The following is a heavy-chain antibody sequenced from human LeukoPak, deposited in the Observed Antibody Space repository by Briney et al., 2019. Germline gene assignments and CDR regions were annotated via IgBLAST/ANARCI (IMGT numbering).Heavy chain of an antibody. Sequence: PGGSLRLSCAASGFTFSSYEMNWVCQAPGKGLEWVSYISSSGSTIYYADSVKGRFTISRDNSKNTLYLQMNSLRAEDTAVYYCARDLYGLDYWGQGTLVTVSS. CDR3: ARDLYGLDY. J-gene: IGHJ4*02. CDR2: ISSSGSTI. V-gene: IGHV3-48*03. D-gene: IGHD3-10*01. CDR1: GFTFSSYE.